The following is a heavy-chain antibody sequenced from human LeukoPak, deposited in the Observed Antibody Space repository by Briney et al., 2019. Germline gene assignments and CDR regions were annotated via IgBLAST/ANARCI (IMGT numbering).Heavy chain of an antibody. V-gene: IGHV1-2*02. J-gene: IGHJ5*02. CDR3: AREGLGTTDVNWFDP. CDR1: GYTFTGYY. Sequence: ASVKVSCKAPGYTFTGYYMHWVRQAPGQGLEWMGWINTNSGGTKYAQKFQGRVTMTRDTSISVAYMELSRLRSDDTAVYYCAREGLGTTDVNWFDPWGRGTLVTVSS. CDR2: INTNSGGT. D-gene: IGHD4-17*01.